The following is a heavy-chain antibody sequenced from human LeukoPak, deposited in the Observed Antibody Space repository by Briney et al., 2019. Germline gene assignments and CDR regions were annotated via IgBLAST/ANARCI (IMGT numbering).Heavy chain of an antibody. J-gene: IGHJ6*02. Sequence: PSETLSLTCAVYGGSFSGYYWSWIRQPPGKGLEWIGEINHSGSTNYNPSLKSRVTISVDTSKNQFSLKLSSVTAADTAVYYCASRIAAAGTFYYGMDVWGQGTTVTVSS. D-gene: IGHD6-13*01. CDR3: ASRIAAAGTFYYGMDV. V-gene: IGHV4-34*01. CDR2: INHSGST. CDR1: GGSFSGYY.